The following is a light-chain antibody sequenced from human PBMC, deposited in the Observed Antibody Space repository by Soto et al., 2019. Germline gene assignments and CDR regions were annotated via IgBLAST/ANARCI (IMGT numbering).Light chain of an antibody. CDR2: TTS. CDR3: QQSYRTPYT. CDR1: QSITTS. V-gene: IGKV1-39*01. J-gene: IGKJ2*01. Sequence: DIPMTQSPSSLSASVGDRVTITCRASQSITTSLNWYQQRPGKAPEFLIYTTSTLQSGVPSRFSGSGFGTDFTLTISSLQPEDFATYYCQQSYRTPYTFGQGTKLEIK.